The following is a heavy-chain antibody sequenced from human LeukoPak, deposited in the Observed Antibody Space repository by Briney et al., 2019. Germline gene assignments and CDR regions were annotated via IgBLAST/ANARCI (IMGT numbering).Heavy chain of an antibody. D-gene: IGHD3-22*01. CDR1: GFTVSSKY. Sequence: GGSLRLSCAASGFTVSSKYMSWVRQAPGKGLEWVANIKQDGSEKYYVDSVKGRFTISRDNAKNSLYLQMNSLRAEDTAVYYCARDRVVITAWGQGTLVTVPS. CDR3: ARDRVVITA. CDR2: IKQDGSEK. V-gene: IGHV3-7*01. J-gene: IGHJ4*02.